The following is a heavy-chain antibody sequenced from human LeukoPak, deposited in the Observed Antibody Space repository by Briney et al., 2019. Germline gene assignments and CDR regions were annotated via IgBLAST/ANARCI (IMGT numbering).Heavy chain of an antibody. D-gene: IGHD1-26*01. V-gene: IGHV3-23*01. CDR3: AKSRGSTLFDS. Sequence: PGGSLRLSCAASGFTFSSYAMSWVRQAPGKGLEWVSGISGSGGNTYYADSVKGRFTISRDNSKNTLYLQMNSLRAEDTAIYYCAKSRGSTLFDSWGQGTLVTVSS. CDR1: GFTFSSYA. J-gene: IGHJ4*02. CDR2: ISGSGGNT.